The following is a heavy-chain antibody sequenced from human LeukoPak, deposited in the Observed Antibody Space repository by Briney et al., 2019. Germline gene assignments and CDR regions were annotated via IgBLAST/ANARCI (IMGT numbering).Heavy chain of an antibody. D-gene: IGHD2-15*01. J-gene: IGHJ4*02. CDR2: IKSKTNNYAT. Sequence: AGGSLRLSCAASGFTLSDSIIHWVRQASGKGLEWVGRIKSKTNNYATAYAASVSGRFTISRDDSKNTAYLQMNALKTEDTAVYFCTRQDCSGGPCSFVDYWGQGTLVTVSS. V-gene: IGHV3-73*01. CDR3: TRQDCSGGPCSFVDY. CDR1: GFTLSDSI.